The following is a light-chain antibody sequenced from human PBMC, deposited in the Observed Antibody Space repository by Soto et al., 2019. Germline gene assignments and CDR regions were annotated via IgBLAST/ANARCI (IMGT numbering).Light chain of an antibody. V-gene: IGKV2-28*01. Sequence: DIVMTQSPLSLPVTPGEPASISCRSSQSLLQSNGYNYLDWYLQKPGQSPQLLIYLGSNRASGVPDRFSGSGSGTEFTLKISRVEAEDVGVYYCMQALQTPPTFGHGTRLEMK. J-gene: IGKJ5*01. CDR2: LGS. CDR3: MQALQTPPT. CDR1: QSLLQSNGYNY.